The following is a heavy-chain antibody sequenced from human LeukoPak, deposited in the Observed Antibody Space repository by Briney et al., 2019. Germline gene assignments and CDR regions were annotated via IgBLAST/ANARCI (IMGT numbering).Heavy chain of an antibody. CDR2: INLDGSEK. D-gene: IGHD2-8*02. J-gene: IGHJ4*02. Sequence: PGGSLRLSCAASGFTFSSYWMTWVRQAPGKGLEWAANINLDGSEKWYVDSVRGRFTISRDNARNSLYLQMNGLRADDTAVYYCARGAGTGNYYAYWGQGTLVTVSS. CDR3: ARGAGTGNYYAY. CDR1: GFTFSSYW. V-gene: IGHV3-7*01.